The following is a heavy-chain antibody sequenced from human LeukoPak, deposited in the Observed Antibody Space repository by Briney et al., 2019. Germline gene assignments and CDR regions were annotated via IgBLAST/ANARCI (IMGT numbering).Heavy chain of an antibody. D-gene: IGHD1-14*01. CDR3: AILEPRCPHPWCWFDP. CDR1: GGSISSSSYY. J-gene: IGHJ5*02. V-gene: IGHV4-39*01. CDR2: LHYSGST. Sequence: SETLSLTCTVSGGSISSSSYYWGWIRQPPGKGLEWIGSLHYSGSTHYNSSLKSRVTISVGTSKNQFSLKLTSVTAADTAVYYCAILEPRCPHPWCWFDPWGQGTLVTVSS.